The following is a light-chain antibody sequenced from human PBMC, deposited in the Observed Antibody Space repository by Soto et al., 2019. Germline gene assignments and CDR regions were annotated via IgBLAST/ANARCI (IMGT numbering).Light chain of an antibody. CDR2: NND. CDR1: SSNIGTNS. Sequence: SALTRPPSESGTPGHRVTISCSGGSSNIGTNSVNWYQQLPGRAPKLLIYNNDLRPSGVPDRFSGSKSGTSASLAISGLQSEDEADYYCAAWDDSMNGFYVFGIGTKVTVL. CDR3: AAWDDSMNGFYV. V-gene: IGLV1-44*01. J-gene: IGLJ1*01.